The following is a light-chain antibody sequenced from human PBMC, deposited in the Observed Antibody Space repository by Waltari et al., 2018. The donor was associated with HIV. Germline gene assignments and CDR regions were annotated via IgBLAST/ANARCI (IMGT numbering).Light chain of an antibody. J-gene: IGLJ3*02. Sequence: QSVLTQPPSVSGAPGQRVTISCTGSSPNIGAGYDVHWYQQLPVTAPKLLIYGNTNRPSGVSDRFSGSKSGTSASLAITGLQAEDEADYYCQSYDSRQSGFWVFGGGTTLTVL. CDR3: QSYDSRQSGFWV. CDR2: GNT. CDR1: SPNIGAGYD. V-gene: IGLV1-40*01.